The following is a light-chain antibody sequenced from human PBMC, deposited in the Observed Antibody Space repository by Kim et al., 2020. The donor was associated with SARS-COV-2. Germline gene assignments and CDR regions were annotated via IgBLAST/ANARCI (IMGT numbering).Light chain of an antibody. J-gene: IGKJ4*01. CDR2: NTS. CDR3: QQRSNWPPSLT. V-gene: IGKV3-11*01. CDR1: QSVSSY. Sequence: PATLSLSPGERATLSCRASQSVSSYLAWYQQKPGQAPRLLIYNTSNRATGIPARFSGSGSGTDFTLTISSLEPEDFAVYYCQQRSNWPPSLTFGGGTKVDIK.